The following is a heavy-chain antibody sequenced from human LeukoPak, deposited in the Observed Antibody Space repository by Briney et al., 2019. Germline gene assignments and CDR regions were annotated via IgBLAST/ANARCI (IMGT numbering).Heavy chain of an antibody. CDR2: ISVYNGNT. J-gene: IGHJ4*02. Sequence: ASVKVSFTFSGYTITIYGISWVRQAPGQGLEWMGWISVYNGNTNYAQKVQDRVTMTTDPSTTTAYMELRSLRSDDTAVYYCARDDPYTAAAGADYWGQGTLVTVSS. V-gene: IGHV1-18*01. CDR1: GYTITIYG. D-gene: IGHD6-13*01. CDR3: ARDDPYTAAAGADY.